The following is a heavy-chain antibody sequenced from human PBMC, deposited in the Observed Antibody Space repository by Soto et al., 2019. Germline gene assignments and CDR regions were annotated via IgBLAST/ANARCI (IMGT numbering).Heavy chain of an antibody. Sequence: QITLKESGPTLVKPTQTLTLTCTFSAFSLSTGGVGVGWIRQPPGKALEWLALIYWDVDKRYYPSLRSRLTITKDTSKNQVVLTMTNMDPVDTATYYCIQSRCGGDCLQSYASYYYYGMDVWGQGTTGTVSS. J-gene: IGHJ6*02. V-gene: IGHV2-5*02. CDR2: IYWDVDK. CDR1: AFSLSTGGVG. D-gene: IGHD2-21*02. CDR3: IQSRCGGDCLQSYASYYYYGMDV.